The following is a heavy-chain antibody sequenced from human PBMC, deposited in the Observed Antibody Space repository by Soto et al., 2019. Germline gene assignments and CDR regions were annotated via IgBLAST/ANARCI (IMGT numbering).Heavy chain of an antibody. CDR3: GRGRSGQIVVFY. Sequence: ASVKVSCKASGFTFTGHYIHWVRQAPEQGPEWMGEIGPESGATRYAQKFQGRVTMTRDTSITTVYMELNNLSPDDTAVYYCGRGRSGQIVVFYWGQGTPVTVSS. CDR2: IGPESGAT. CDR1: GFTFTGHY. V-gene: IGHV1-2*02. D-gene: IGHD1-26*01. J-gene: IGHJ4*02.